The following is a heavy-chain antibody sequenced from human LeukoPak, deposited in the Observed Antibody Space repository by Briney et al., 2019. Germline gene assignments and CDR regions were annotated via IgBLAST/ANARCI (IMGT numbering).Heavy chain of an antibody. J-gene: IGHJ6*03. CDR3: ASTSSSSWRYYYYYMDV. CDR1: GGSFSGYY. Sequence: SETLSLTCAVYGGSFSGYYWSWIRQPPGKGLEWIGEINHSGSTNYNPSLKSRVTISVDTSKNQFSLKLSSVTAADTAVYYCASTSSSSWRYYYYYMDVWGKGTTVTVS. CDR2: INHSGST. D-gene: IGHD6-13*01. V-gene: IGHV4-34*01.